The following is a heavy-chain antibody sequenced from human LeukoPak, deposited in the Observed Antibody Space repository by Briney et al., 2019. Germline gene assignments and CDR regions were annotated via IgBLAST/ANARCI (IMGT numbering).Heavy chain of an antibody. CDR2: IYYSGST. D-gene: IGHD4-17*01. CDR1: GGSISSSSYY. J-gene: IGHJ4*02. V-gene: IGHV4-39*01. CDR3: ARVGIYGDYGRYFDY. Sequence: SETLSLTCTVSGGSISSSSYYWGWIRQPPGKGLEWIGSIYYSGSTYYNPSLKSRVTISVDTSKNQFSLKLSSVTAADTAVYYCARVGIYGDYGRYFDYWGQGTLVTVSS.